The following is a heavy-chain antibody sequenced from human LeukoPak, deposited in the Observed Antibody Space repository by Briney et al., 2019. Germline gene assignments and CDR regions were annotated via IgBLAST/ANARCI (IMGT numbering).Heavy chain of an antibody. CDR1: GYTLTDVS. Sequence: ASVKVSCKVSGYTLTDVSMHWVRQAPGKGLEWMGGFDPEDGETIYAQKFQGRVTMTEDTSTDTAYMELSSLRSEDTAVYYCATSQVVYAILDYWGQGTLVTVSS. D-gene: IGHD2-8*02. J-gene: IGHJ4*02. CDR3: ATSQVVYAILDY. V-gene: IGHV1-24*01. CDR2: FDPEDGET.